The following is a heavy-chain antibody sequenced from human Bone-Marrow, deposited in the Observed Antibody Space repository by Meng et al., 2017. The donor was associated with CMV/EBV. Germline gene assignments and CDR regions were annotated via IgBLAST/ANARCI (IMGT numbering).Heavy chain of an antibody. J-gene: IGHJ6*02. D-gene: IGHD2-2*03. CDR3: ARDRDWIYAASNYYYYYGMDV. V-gene: IGHV1-2*02. CDR1: GYTFTGYY. CDR2: INPNSGGT. Sequence: ASVKVSCKASGYTFTGYYMHWVRQAPGQGLEWMGWINPNSGGTNYAQKFQGRVTMTRDTSISTAYMELSRLRSDDTAVYYCARDRDWIYAASNYYYYYGMDVWGQATTVTVSS.